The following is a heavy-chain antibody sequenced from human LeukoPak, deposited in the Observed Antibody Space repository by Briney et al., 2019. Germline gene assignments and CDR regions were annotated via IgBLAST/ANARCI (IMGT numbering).Heavy chain of an antibody. CDR3: AKEGDIVVVPAASVALDYYHYMDV. Sequence: PGGSLRLSCAASGFTFSSYGMHWVRQAPGKGLEWVAFIRYDGSNKYYADSVKGRFTISRDNSKNTLYLQMNSLRAEDTAVYYCAKEGDIVVVPAASVALDYYHYMDVWGKGTTVTISS. CDR1: GFTFSSYG. J-gene: IGHJ6*03. V-gene: IGHV3-30*02. CDR2: IRYDGSNK. D-gene: IGHD2-2*01.